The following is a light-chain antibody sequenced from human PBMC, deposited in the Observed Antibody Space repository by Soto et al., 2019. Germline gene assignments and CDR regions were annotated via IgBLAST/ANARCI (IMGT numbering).Light chain of an antibody. V-gene: IGKV3-15*01. Sequence: EIVKTQSPATLSVSPGVRATLSCRASQSVGSSVAWNRQKPGQAPRLLIYSASTRATGIPDRFSGSGSGTEFTLTIRSLQSEDFGVYYCQQYTNWPPITFGQGTRLEIK. CDR2: SAS. CDR3: QQYTNWPPIT. CDR1: QSVGSS. J-gene: IGKJ5*01.